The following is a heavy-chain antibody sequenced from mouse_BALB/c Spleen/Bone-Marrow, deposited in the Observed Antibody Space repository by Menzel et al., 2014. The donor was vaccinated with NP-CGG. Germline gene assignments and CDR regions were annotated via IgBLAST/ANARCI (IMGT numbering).Heavy chain of an antibody. D-gene: IGHD1-1*01. J-gene: IGHJ4*01. Sequence: EVQLQQSGAELVKPGASVKLSCTASGFNIKDTYIHWVKQRPEQGLEWIGRIDPANGNTKYDPKFQGKATITADTSSNTAYLHLSSLTSEDTAVYYCARYRYYGSSGWDYWGQGTSVTVSS. CDR3: ARYRYYGSSGWDY. CDR1: GFNIKDTY. V-gene: IGHV14-3*02. CDR2: IDPANGNT.